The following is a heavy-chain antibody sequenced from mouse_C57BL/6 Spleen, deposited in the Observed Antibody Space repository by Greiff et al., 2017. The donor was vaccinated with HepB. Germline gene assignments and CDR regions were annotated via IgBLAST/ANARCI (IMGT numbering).Heavy chain of an antibody. D-gene: IGHD1-1*01. CDR3: ASHITTGWYFDV. V-gene: IGHV1-80*01. CDR2: IYPGDGDT. Sequence: VQLQQSGAELVKPGASVKISCKASGYAFSSYWMNWVKQRPGKGLEWIGQIYPGDGDTNYNGKFKGKATLTADKSSSTAYMQLSSLTSEDSAVYFCASHITTGWYFDVWGTGTTVTVSS. J-gene: IGHJ1*03. CDR1: GYAFSSYW.